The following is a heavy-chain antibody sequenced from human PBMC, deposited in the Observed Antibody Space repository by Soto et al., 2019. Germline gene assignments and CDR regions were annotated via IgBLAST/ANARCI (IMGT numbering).Heavy chain of an antibody. CDR2: INHSGST. CDR3: ARGSPIMITFGGVIVNYYYYGMDV. Sequence: SETLSLTCAVYGGSFSGYYWSWIRQPPGKGLEWIGEINHSGSTNYNPSLKSRVTISVDTSKNQFSLKLSSVTAADTAVYYCARGSPIMITFGGVIVNYYYYGMDVWGQGTTVTVSS. D-gene: IGHD3-16*02. CDR1: GGSFSGYY. J-gene: IGHJ6*02. V-gene: IGHV4-34*01.